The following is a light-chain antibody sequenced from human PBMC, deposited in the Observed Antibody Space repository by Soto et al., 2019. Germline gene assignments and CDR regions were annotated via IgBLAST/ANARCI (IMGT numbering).Light chain of an antibody. CDR2: GTS. CDR1: QSVGSSY. J-gene: IGKJ1*01. CDR3: QQYYNWPRT. Sequence: EVVLTQSPGTLSLSPGERATLSCRASQSVGSSYLAWYQQKPGQAPRVLIYGTSSRATGIPDRFSGSGSGTDFTLTISRLEPEDFAVYYCQQYYNWPRTFGQGTKVDIK. V-gene: IGKV3-20*01.